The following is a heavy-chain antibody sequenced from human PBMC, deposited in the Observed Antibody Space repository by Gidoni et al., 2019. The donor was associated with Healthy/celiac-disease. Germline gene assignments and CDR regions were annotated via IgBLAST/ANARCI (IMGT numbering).Heavy chain of an antibody. CDR1: GGSISSSSYY. J-gene: IGHJ5*02. D-gene: IGHD2-2*03. Sequence: QLQLQESGPGLVKPSETLSLTCTVSGGSISSSSYYWGWIRQPPGKGLEWIGSIYYSGRTYYNPSLKSRVTISVDTSKNQFSLKLSSVTAADTAVYYCARHPWGHGYCSSTSCYAFWFDPWGQGTLVTVSS. V-gene: IGHV4-39*01. CDR3: ARHPWGHGYCSSTSCYAFWFDP. CDR2: IYYSGRT.